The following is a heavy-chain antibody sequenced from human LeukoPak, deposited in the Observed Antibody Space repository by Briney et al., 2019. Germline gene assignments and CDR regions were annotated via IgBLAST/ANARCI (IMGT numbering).Heavy chain of an antibody. Sequence: GGSLRLACAVSGFTFSSYEMNWVRQAPGKGLEWVSYISSGGSTIYYADSVKGRFTISRDNAKNSLYLQMNSLRAEDTAVYYCARGSPVDYWGQGTLVTVSS. J-gene: IGHJ4*02. CDR3: ARGSPVDY. CDR2: ISSGGSTI. V-gene: IGHV3-48*03. D-gene: IGHD4-17*01. CDR1: GFTFSSYE.